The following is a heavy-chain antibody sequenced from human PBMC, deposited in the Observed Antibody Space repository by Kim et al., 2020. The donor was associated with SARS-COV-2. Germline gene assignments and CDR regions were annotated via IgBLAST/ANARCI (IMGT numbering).Heavy chain of an antibody. V-gene: IGHV4-31*03. D-gene: IGHD3-3*01. Sequence: SETLSLTCTVSGGSISSGGYYWSWIRQHPGKGLEWIGYIYYSGSTYYNPSLKSRVTISVDTSKNQFSLKLSSVTAADTAVYYCAGTTIRAVFWNWGQGTLVTVSS. J-gene: IGHJ4*02. CDR2: IYYSGST. CDR1: GGSISSGGYY. CDR3: AGTTIRAVFWN.